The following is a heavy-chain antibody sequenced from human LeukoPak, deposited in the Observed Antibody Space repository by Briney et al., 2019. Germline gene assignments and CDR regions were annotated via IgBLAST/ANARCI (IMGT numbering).Heavy chain of an antibody. Sequence: SQTLSLTCTISGDSVSRNSVAWNWIRQSPSRGLEWLGRTYYRSKWNNDYALSVKSRININPDTSKNQFSLQLNSVTPEDTAVYYCAREAGRGWTFDYWGQGTLFTVSS. CDR1: GDSVSRNSVA. D-gene: IGHD6-19*01. V-gene: IGHV6-1*01. CDR2: TYYRSKWNN. CDR3: AREAGRGWTFDY. J-gene: IGHJ4*02.